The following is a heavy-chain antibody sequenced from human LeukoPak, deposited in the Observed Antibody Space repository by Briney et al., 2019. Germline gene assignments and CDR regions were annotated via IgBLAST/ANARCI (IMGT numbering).Heavy chain of an antibody. J-gene: IGHJ3*02. CDR2: IYYSGST. D-gene: IGHD3-10*01. Sequence: SETLSLTCTVSGGSISSSSYYWGWIRQPPGKGLEWIGSIYYSGSTYYNPSLKSRVTISVDTSKNQFSLKLSSVTAADTAVYYCATYVYGSGYRTFDMWGRGTMVTVSS. CDR3: ATYVYGSGYRTFDM. V-gene: IGHV4-39*01. CDR1: GGSISSSSYY.